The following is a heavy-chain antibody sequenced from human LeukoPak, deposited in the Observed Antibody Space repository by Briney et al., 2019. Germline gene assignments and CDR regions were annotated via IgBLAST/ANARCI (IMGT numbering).Heavy chain of an antibody. CDR3: ARDRGYCSGGSCYRKWFDP. D-gene: IGHD2-15*01. J-gene: IGHJ5*02. CDR2: ISAYNGHT. Sequence: ASVKLSCKASGDTFTSYGFSWVRQAPGQGLEWMAWISAYNGHTNYAQKFQGRVTMTTDTSTSTAYMELRSLRYDDTAVYYCARDRGYCSGGSCYRKWFDPWGQGTLVTVSS. V-gene: IGHV1-18*01. CDR1: GDTFTSYG.